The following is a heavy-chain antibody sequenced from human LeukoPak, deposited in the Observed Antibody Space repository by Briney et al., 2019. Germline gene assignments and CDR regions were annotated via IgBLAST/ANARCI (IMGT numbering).Heavy chain of an antibody. CDR3: AIVEFYDFWSGRSFFDH. CDR2: ITSSSST. Sequence: GGSLRLSCAASGFTFSSYSVNWVRQAPGKGLEWVSSITSSSSTYYSDSVKGRFTISRDNAKNSLYLQMNSLRVEDTAVYYCAIVEFYDFWSGRSFFDHWGQGTLVTVSS. V-gene: IGHV3-21*01. CDR1: GFTFSSYS. D-gene: IGHD3-3*01. J-gene: IGHJ4*02.